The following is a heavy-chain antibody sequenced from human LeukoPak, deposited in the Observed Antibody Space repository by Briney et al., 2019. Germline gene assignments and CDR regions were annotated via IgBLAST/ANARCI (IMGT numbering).Heavy chain of an antibody. CDR3: ARDPPFLEWSPGWFDP. Sequence: GGSLRLSCAASGFTFSTYAMSWVRQAPGKGLEWVSAISPSGGTTYCADSVKGRFTISRDNAKNSLYLQMNSLRAEDTAVYYCARDPPFLEWSPGWFDPWGQGTLVTVSS. V-gene: IGHV3-23*01. D-gene: IGHD3-3*02. CDR2: ISPSGGTT. CDR1: GFTFSTYA. J-gene: IGHJ5*02.